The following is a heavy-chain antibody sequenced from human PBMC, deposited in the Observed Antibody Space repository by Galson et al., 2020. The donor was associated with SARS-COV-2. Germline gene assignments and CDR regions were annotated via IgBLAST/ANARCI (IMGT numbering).Heavy chain of an antibody. Sequence: SETLSLTCAVYGGSFSGYYCSWIRQPPGKGLEWIGEINHIGSTNYNPSLKSRVTISVDTSKNQFSLNLRSVTAADTAVYYCARTETWELTAGVPNAWGQGTLVTVSS. D-gene: IGHD1-26*01. V-gene: IGHV4-34*01. CDR3: ARTETWELTAGVPNA. J-gene: IGHJ5*02. CDR2: INHIGST. CDR1: GGSFSGYY.